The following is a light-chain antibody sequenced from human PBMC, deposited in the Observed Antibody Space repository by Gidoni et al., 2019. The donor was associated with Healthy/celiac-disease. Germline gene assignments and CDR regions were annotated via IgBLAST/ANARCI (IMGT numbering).Light chain of an antibody. CDR1: QSIRSY. Sequence: DIQMTHSPSSLSASVGDRVTITCRASQSIRSYLNWYQQKPGKAPKLLIYAASSLQSGVPSRLSGSGSGTDVTLTISSLQLEDFAIYYCQQSYSTPPTFGGGTKVEIK. V-gene: IGKV1-39*01. CDR3: QQSYSTPPT. J-gene: IGKJ4*01. CDR2: AAS.